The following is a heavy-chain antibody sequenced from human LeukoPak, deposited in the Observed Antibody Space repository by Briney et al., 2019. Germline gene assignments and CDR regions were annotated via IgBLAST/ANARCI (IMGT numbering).Heavy chain of an antibody. CDR2: IDNSGFTT. D-gene: IGHD6-6*01. CDR1: GLTFSSYA. J-gene: IGHJ4*02. Sequence: GGSLRLSCAASGLTFSSYAFNWVRQAPGKGLEWVSAIDNSGFTTYYADSVKGRFTISRDNSKNTLYLQMNSLRAEDTAVYYCAKSPARIAARHFDYWGQGTLVTVSS. CDR3: AKSPARIAARHFDY. V-gene: IGHV3-23*01.